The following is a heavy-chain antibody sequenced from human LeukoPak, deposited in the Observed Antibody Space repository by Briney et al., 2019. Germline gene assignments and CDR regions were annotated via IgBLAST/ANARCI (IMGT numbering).Heavy chain of an antibody. CDR3: ARNGPGELLNYYYYYMDV. CDR2: ISAYKGKT. Sequence: GASVKVSCKASGYTFTLFGISWVRQAPGQGLEWVGWISAYKGKTNYAQKLQGRVSMTIDTSTSTAYMELSSLRSEDTAVYYCARNGPGELLNYYYYYMDVWGKGTTVTISS. CDR1: GYTFTLFG. D-gene: IGHD3-10*01. V-gene: IGHV1-18*01. J-gene: IGHJ6*03.